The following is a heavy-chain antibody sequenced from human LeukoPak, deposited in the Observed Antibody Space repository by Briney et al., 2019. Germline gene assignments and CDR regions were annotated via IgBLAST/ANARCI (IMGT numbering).Heavy chain of an antibody. CDR1: GGSLVSYY. CDR2: IYYSGDT. J-gene: IGHJ4*02. V-gene: IGHV4-59*01. CDR3: AWIAVSSGWGYFDF. D-gene: IGHD6-19*01. Sequence: SETLSLTCTVSGGSLVSYYWTWIRQPPGKGLEWIGYIYYSGDTNYNPSLKSRVTISVDTSRNQFSLKLSSATAADTAVYYCAWIAVSSGWGYFDFWGQGTLVTASS.